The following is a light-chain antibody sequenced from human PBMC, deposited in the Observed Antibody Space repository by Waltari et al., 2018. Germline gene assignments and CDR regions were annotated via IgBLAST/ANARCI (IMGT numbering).Light chain of an antibody. Sequence: QSALTQPPSVSGSPGQSVTISCTGTSSDVGYYNRVSWSHQSPGPAPKVVSYEVPYRPPGVPDRFSASSSGNTASLTISGLQAEDEADYYCSSYSTSNTFVFGGGTKLTVL. CDR2: EVP. CDR3: SSYSTSNTFV. CDR1: SSDVGYYNR. J-gene: IGLJ3*02. V-gene: IGLV2-18*02.